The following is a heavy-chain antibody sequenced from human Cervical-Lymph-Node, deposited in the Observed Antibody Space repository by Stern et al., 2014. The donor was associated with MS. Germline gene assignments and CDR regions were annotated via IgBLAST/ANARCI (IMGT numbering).Heavy chain of an antibody. CDR2: IRPPSDGGTT. D-gene: IGHD3-10*01. V-gene: IGHV3-15*01. Sequence: EVQLVESGGGLVKPGGSLRLSCAASGVTFFNAWMNWVRQGPGGGLEWVGRIRPPSDGGTTDYAAPVKGRFVISRDDSKNTLYLQMNSLKTEDTGVYYCTTEGGFGELVPTIEYWGQGTLVTVSS. CDR1: GVTFFNAW. CDR3: TTEGGFGELVPTIEY. J-gene: IGHJ4*02.